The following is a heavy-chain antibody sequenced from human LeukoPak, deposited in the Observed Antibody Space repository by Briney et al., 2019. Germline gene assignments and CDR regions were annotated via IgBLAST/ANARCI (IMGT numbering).Heavy chain of an antibody. J-gene: IGHJ6*02. D-gene: IGHD6-6*01. V-gene: IGHV3-30-3*01. Sequence: PGGSLRLSCAASGFTFSSYAMHWVRQAPGKGLEWVAVISYDGSNKYYADSVKGRFTISRDNSKNTLYLQMNSLRAEDTAVYYCARDLQYMASYGMDVWGQGTTVTVSS. CDR1: GFTFSSYA. CDR3: ARDLQYMASYGMDV. CDR2: ISYDGSNK.